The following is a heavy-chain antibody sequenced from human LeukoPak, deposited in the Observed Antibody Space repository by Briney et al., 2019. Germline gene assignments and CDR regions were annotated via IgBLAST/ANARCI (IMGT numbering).Heavy chain of an antibody. D-gene: IGHD3-22*01. V-gene: IGHV1-69*13. CDR2: IIPIFGTA. Sequence: SVTVSRKASGGTFSSYAISWVRQAPGQGLEWMGGIIPIFGTANYAQKFQGRVTITADESTSTAYMELSSLRSEDTAVYYCARDDTYYYDSSDPTPFDYWGQGTLVTVSP. CDR1: GGTFSSYA. J-gene: IGHJ4*02. CDR3: ARDDTYYYDSSDPTPFDY.